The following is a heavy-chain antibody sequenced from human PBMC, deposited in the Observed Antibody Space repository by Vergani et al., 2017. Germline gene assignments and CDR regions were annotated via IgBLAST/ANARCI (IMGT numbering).Heavy chain of an antibody. CDR3: ARDKISWPYYFDY. V-gene: IGHV3-9*01. J-gene: IGHJ4*02. Sequence: EVQLVESGGGLVQPGRSLRLSCAASGFTFDDYAMHWVRQAPGKGLEWVSGISWTSGSIGYADSVKGRFTTSRDNAKNSLYLQMNSLRAEDTAVYYCARDKISWPYYFDYWGQGTLVTVSS. CDR2: ISWTSGSI. D-gene: IGHD6-13*01. CDR1: GFTFDDYA.